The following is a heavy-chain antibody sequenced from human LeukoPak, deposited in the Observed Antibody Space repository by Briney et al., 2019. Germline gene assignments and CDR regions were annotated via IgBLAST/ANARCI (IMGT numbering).Heavy chain of an antibody. J-gene: IGHJ4*02. Sequence: SETLSLTCTVSGGSISSYYWSWIRQPPGKGLEWIGYIYYSGSTNYNPSLKSRVTISVDMSKNQFSLKLSSVTAEDTALYYCAKDVLSGSYSTGACDYWGQGTLVTVSS. CDR1: GGSISSYY. CDR2: IYYSGST. CDR3: AKDVLSGSYSTGACDY. V-gene: IGHV4-59*01. D-gene: IGHD1-26*01.